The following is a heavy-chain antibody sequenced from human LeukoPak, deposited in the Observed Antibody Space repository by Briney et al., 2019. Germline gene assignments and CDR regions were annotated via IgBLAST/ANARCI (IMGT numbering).Heavy chain of an antibody. CDR1: GYTFNIYY. Sequence: GASVKVPCKASGYTFNIYYIIWVRQAPGQGLEWMGWISAYNGKTNYAQKLQGRVTMTTDTSTTTAYMELRSLRYDDTAVYYCARVKEIFGSGSYLGDYWGQGTLVTVSS. D-gene: IGHD3-10*01. CDR3: ARVKEIFGSGSYLGDY. J-gene: IGHJ4*02. V-gene: IGHV1-18*01. CDR2: ISAYNGKT.